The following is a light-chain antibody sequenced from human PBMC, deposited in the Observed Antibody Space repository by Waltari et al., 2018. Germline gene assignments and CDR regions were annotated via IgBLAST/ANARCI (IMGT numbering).Light chain of an antibody. CDR3: QQYGSSVMYT. CDR2: GAS. J-gene: IGKJ2*01. V-gene: IGKV3-20*01. Sequence: EIVLTQSPGTLSLSPGDTATLSCRASQSLTRRYLAWYQQKPGQAPRLLIYGASSRAAGIPDRFSGSGSGTDFTLTISRREPEDFAVYYCQQYGSSVMYTFGQGTKLEIK. CDR1: QSLTRRY.